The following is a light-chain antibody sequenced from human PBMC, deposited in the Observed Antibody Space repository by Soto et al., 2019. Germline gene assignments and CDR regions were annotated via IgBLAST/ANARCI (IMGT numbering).Light chain of an antibody. J-gene: IGKJ2*01. Sequence: EIVLTQSPGTLSLSPGERATLSCRASQSVSSSHLAWYQQKPGQAPRLFMYGASNRATGIPDRFSGSGSGKDFTLSISRLEPEDFAVYYCQHYGSSPRTFGQGTKLEI. CDR3: QHYGSSPRT. CDR2: GAS. V-gene: IGKV3-20*01. CDR1: QSVSSSH.